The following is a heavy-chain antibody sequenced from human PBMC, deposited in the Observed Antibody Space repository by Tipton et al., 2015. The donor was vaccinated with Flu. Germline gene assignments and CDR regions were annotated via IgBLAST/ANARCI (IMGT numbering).Heavy chain of an antibody. Sequence: TLSLTCVVYGGSFSGDYCSWIRQPPGKGLEWVGEINHSGTTNYNPSLTSRVTISADTSKKQFSLRLTSVTAADTAVYYCASKVANWGLWEPLDYWGHGTLVTVSS. J-gene: IGHJ4*01. CDR1: GGSFSGDY. CDR2: INHSGTT. V-gene: IGHV4-34*01. CDR3: ASKVANWGLWEPLDY. D-gene: IGHD7-27*01.